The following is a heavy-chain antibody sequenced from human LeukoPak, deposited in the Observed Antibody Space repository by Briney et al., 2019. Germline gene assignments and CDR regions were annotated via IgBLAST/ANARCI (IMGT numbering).Heavy chain of an antibody. Sequence: GGSLRLSCAASGFTFDDYGMSWVRQAPGKGLEWVSGINWNGGRAGYADSVKGRFTISRDNAKHSLYLKMNSLRAEDTALYYCARGSEGYSSGWYLGYWGQGTLVTVSS. J-gene: IGHJ4*02. CDR1: GFTFDDYG. CDR2: INWNGGRA. V-gene: IGHV3-20*04. CDR3: ARGSEGYSSGWYLGY. D-gene: IGHD6-19*01.